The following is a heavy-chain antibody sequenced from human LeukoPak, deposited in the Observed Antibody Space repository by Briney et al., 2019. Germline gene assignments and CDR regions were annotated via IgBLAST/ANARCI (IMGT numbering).Heavy chain of an antibody. CDR3: ARSRRAVVN. J-gene: IGHJ4*02. CDR1: GGSFSGYY. Sequence: PSETLSLTCAVYGGSFSGYYWSWIRQPPGKGLEWIGEINHSGSTNYNPSLKSRVTISVDTSKNQFSLKLSSVTAADTAVYYCARSRRAVVNWGQGTLVTVSS. V-gene: IGHV4-34*01. CDR2: INHSGST. D-gene: IGHD6-19*01.